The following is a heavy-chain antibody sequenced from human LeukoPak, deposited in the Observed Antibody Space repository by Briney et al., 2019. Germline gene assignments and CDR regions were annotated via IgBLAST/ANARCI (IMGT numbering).Heavy chain of an antibody. CDR3: VRGTTYGGSDY. Sequence: GGSLRLSCAASGFTFSSYAMHWVRQAPGKGLEYVSAISSNGGSTYYANSVKGRFTISRDNAKNSLFLHMSSLRVEDTAVYYCVRGTTYGGSDYWGQGTLVTVSS. CDR1: GFTFSSYA. D-gene: IGHD4-23*01. CDR2: ISSNGGST. J-gene: IGHJ4*02. V-gene: IGHV3-64*01.